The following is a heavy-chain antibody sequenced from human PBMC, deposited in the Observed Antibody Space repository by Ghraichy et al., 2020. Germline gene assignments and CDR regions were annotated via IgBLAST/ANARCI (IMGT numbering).Heavy chain of an antibody. V-gene: IGHV3-7*03. D-gene: IGHD6-19*01. CDR3: ARYGVVAGNDY. CDR2: IKQDGNEK. Sequence: GGSLRLSCAASAFTFSSYWMTWVRQAPGKGLEWVANIKQDGNEKYYVDSVRGRFTISRDNAKNSLYLQMNSLRAEDTAVYYCARYGVVAGNDYWGQGTLVTVSS. J-gene: IGHJ4*02. CDR1: AFTFSSYW.